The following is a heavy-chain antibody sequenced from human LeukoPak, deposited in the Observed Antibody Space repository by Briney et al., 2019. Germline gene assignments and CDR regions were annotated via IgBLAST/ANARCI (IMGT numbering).Heavy chain of an antibody. D-gene: IGHD2-2*01. V-gene: IGHV3-48*01. CDR3: ARWLSSSTTWYYDY. J-gene: IGHJ4*02. CDR1: GFTFSSYS. Sequence: PGGSLRLSCVASGFTFSSYSMNWVRQAPGKGLEWVSYISSSSSTIYYVDSVKGRFTISRDTSKNTLYLQMNSLRAEDTAVYYCARWLSSSTTWYYDYWGQGTLVTVSS. CDR2: ISSSSSTI.